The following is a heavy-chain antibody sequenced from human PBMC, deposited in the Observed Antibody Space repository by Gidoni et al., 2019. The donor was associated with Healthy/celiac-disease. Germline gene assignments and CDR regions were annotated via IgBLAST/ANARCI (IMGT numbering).Heavy chain of an antibody. CDR3: AKVSTTAAEVDY. D-gene: IGHD2-2*01. V-gene: IGHV3-9*01. CDR1: GFTFDDYA. Sequence: EVQLVESGGGLVQPGRSLRLSCAASGFTFDDYAMHWVRQAPGKGLEWVSGISCNSGSIGYADSVKGRFTISRDNAKNSLYLQMNSLRAEDTALYYCAKVSTTAAEVDYWGQGTLVTVSS. J-gene: IGHJ4*02. CDR2: ISCNSGSI.